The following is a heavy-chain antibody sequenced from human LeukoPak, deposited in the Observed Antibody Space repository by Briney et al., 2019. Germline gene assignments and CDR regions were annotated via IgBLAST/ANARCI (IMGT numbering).Heavy chain of an antibody. CDR3: ARDGYSYGSGSYSNSIDY. CDR1: GGSISSSNW. Sequence: SETLSLTCAVSGGSISSSNWWSWVRQPPGKGLEWIGEIYHSGSTNYNPSLKSRVTISVDKSKNQFSLKLSSVTAADTAVYYCARDGYSYGSGSYSNSIDYWGQGTLVTVSS. J-gene: IGHJ4*02. D-gene: IGHD3-10*01. V-gene: IGHV4-4*02. CDR2: IYHSGST.